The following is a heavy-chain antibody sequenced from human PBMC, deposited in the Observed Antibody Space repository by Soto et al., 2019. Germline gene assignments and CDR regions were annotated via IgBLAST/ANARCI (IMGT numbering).Heavy chain of an antibody. J-gene: IGHJ4*02. V-gene: IGHV3-23*01. Sequence: EVQILESGGGLVQPGGSLRLSCAASGFPFSNYAMAWVRQAPGKGLEWVSAISGTTGHAFYADSVKDRFTISRDNSKNTLYLTMDSLRAEDTAVYHCARAPSEYIWGSYLRYYEYWGQGTLVTVSS. CDR1: GFPFSNYA. CDR3: ARAPSEYIWGSYLRYYEY. D-gene: IGHD3-16*01. CDR2: ISGTTGHA.